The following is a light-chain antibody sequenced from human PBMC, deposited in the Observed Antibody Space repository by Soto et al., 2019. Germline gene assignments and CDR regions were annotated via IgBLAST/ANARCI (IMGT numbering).Light chain of an antibody. CDR1: QDISNY. V-gene: IGKV1-33*01. CDR2: DAS. J-gene: IGKJ4*01. Sequence: DIPMTQSPSSLSASVGDRVTITCQASQDISNYLNWYQQKPGKAPKLLIYDASNLETGVPSRFSGSGSWTDFTSTISSLQPEDIATYYCQQYDNLPLTFGGGTKVEIK. CDR3: QQYDNLPLT.